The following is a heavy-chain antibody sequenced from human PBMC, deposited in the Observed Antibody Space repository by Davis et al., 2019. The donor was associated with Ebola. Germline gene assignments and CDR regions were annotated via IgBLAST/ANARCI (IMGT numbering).Heavy chain of an antibody. Sequence: MPSETLSLTCAVYGGSFSGYYWSWIRQPPGKGLEWIGEINHSGSTNYNPSLKSRVTISVDTSKNQFSLKLSSVTAADTAVYYCARGRPLGYWGQGTLVTVSS. CDR3: ARGRPLGY. V-gene: IGHV4-34*01. CDR1: GGSFSGYY. J-gene: IGHJ4*02. D-gene: IGHD3-16*02. CDR2: INHSGST.